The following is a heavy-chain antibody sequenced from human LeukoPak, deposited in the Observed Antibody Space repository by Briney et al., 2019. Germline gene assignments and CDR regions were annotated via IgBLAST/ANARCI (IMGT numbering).Heavy chain of an antibody. Sequence: ASVKVSCKASGYTFTSYYMHWVRQAPGQGLEWMGIINPSGGSTSYAQKFQGRVTMTRDMSTSTVYMELSSLRSEDTAVYYCAREYYYDSSGYPVYAFDIWGQGTMVTVTS. CDR3: AREYYYDSSGYPVYAFDI. D-gene: IGHD3-22*01. CDR1: GYTFTSYY. CDR2: INPSGGST. V-gene: IGHV1-46*01. J-gene: IGHJ3*02.